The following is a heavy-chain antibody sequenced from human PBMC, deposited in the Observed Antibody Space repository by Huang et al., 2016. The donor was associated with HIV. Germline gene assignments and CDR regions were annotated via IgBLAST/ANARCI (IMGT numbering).Heavy chain of an antibody. V-gene: IGHV4-34*02. J-gene: IGHJ4*02. Sequence: QVQLQQWGAGLLKPSGVLSLKCAVYGGSLSDYYLTWIRQSPGKGLEWIGEVNHSGLATDNPSLRSRVTMSVDMAKNQFSLNLTSLTVADTAVYYCARPRMTATSSDSTWSFFDSWGQGTLVIVSS. CDR2: VNHSGLA. CDR3: ARPRMTATSSDSTWSFFDS. D-gene: IGHD2-21*02. CDR1: GGSLSDYY.